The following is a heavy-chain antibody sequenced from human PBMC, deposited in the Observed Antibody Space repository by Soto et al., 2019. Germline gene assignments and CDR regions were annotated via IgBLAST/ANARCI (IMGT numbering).Heavy chain of an antibody. Sequence: QVQLQGSGPGQVKPSETLSLTYTVSGDSISDYFYWSWIRQPAGKGLEWIGRIYTDGTTKYNPSLKSRFTLSLDKSKNQFSLGLSSVTAADTAVYYFAREVRGGFTGIFDQWGRGSRVTVSS. CDR3: AREVRGGFTGIFDQ. CDR2: IYTDGTT. CDR1: GDSISDYFY. D-gene: IGHD2-15*01. J-gene: IGHJ4*02. V-gene: IGHV4-4*07.